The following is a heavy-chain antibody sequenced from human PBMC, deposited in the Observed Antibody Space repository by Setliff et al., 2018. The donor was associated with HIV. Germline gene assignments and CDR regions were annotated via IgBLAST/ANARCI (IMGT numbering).Heavy chain of an antibody. CDR1: GFTFSSYS. Sequence: AGGSLRLSCAASGFTFSSYSINWVRQAPGKGLEWVSSITSSSSHIYYADSVKGRFTISRDNAKNSLYLQMNSLRAEDTAVYYCARRGNYLGDAFDIWGQGTMVTVSS. J-gene: IGHJ3*02. V-gene: IGHV3-21*06. D-gene: IGHD1-26*01. CDR3: ARRGNYLGDAFDI. CDR2: ITSSSSHI.